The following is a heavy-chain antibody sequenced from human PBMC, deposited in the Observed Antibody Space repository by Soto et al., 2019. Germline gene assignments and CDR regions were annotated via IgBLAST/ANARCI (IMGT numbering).Heavy chain of an antibody. J-gene: IGHJ4*02. CDR1: GFTFSDYY. D-gene: IGHD3-22*01. CDR3: TTDPVTMIVVVPSSG. CDR2: ISSSGSTI. Sequence: GGSLRLSCAASGFTFSDYYMSWIRQATGKGLEWVSYISSSGSTIYYADSVKGRFTISRDNAKNSLYLQMNSLKTEVTAVYYCTTDPVTMIVVVPSSGWGQGTLVTVSS. V-gene: IGHV3-11*01.